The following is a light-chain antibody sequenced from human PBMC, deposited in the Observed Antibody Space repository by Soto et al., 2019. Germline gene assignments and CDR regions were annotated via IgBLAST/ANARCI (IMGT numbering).Light chain of an antibody. V-gene: IGKV1-17*02. CDR3: LQHNSYPLT. CDR1: QGIRNH. CDR2: ATS. J-gene: IGKJ4*01. Sequence: DIPMTQSPFSLSASVGDRVTITCRASQGIRNHLAWYQQKPGKAPKRLIYATSTLESGVPLRFSGSGFEKEFTLTISNLQPADFATYYCLQHNSYPLTFGGGTRVEIK.